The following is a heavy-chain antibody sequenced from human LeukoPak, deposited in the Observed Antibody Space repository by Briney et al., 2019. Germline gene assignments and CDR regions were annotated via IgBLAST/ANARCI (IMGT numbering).Heavy chain of an antibody. CDR2: INPSGGST. J-gene: IGHJ4*02. D-gene: IGHD2-15*01. CDR3: ARDQGVVYFDY. V-gene: IGHV1-46*01. Sequence: ASVKVSCKASGYTFTSYYMHWVRQAPGQGLEWMGIINPSGGSTSYARKFQGRVTMTRNMSTSTVYMELSSLRSEDTAVYYCARDQGVVYFDYWGQGTLVTVSS. CDR1: GYTFTSYY.